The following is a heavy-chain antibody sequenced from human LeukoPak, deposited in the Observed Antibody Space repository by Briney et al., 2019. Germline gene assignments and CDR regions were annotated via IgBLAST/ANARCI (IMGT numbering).Heavy chain of an antibody. Sequence: RGSLRLSCVASGFTSSYAWMNWVRHAPGKLLEWVGRIKTKGDCGATDYTAPVKGRFTISRDDQENTLYLHMNSLGTEDTGVYYCYTVLVWGGYDAKETDKWGQGTLVTVSS. CDR1: GFTSSYAW. D-gene: IGHD5-12*01. J-gene: IGHJ4*02. CDR3: YTVLVWGGYDAKETDK. CDR2: IKTKGDCGAT. V-gene: IGHV3-15*01.